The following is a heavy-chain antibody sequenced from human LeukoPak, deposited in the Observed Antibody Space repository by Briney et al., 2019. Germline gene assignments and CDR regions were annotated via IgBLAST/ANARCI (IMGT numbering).Heavy chain of an antibody. Sequence: KPSETLSLTCTVSGGSISSYYWSWIRQPARKGLEWIGRIYTSGSTNYNPSLKSRVTMSVDTSKNQFSLKLSSVTAADTAVYYCARTSYYYDSSPEAFDIWGQGTMVTVSS. J-gene: IGHJ3*02. CDR1: GGSISSYY. CDR2: IYTSGST. CDR3: ARTSYYYDSSPEAFDI. V-gene: IGHV4-4*07. D-gene: IGHD3-22*01.